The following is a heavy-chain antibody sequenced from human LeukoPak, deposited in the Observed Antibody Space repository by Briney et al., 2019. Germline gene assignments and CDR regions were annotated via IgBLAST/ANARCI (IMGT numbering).Heavy chain of an antibody. D-gene: IGHD1-26*01. V-gene: IGHV3-74*01. Sequence: PGGSLRLSCAASGFTFSSYWIHWVRQAPGKGLIWVSRINSDGSSTSYADSVKGRFTISRDNAKNTLYLQMNSLRAEDTAVYYCARDSWESGLDYFDYWGQGTLVTVSS. J-gene: IGHJ4*02. CDR1: GFTFSSYW. CDR2: INSDGSST. CDR3: ARDSWESGLDYFDY.